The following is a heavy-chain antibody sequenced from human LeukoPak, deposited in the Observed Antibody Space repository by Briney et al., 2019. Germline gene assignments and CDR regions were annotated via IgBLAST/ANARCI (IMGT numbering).Heavy chain of an antibody. CDR1: GFSVSGYW. CDR2: IKQDGSEK. D-gene: IGHD6-13*01. J-gene: IGHJ4*02. CDR3: AREWQGGIAAAGTRIEGDY. V-gene: IGHV3-7*01. Sequence: LAGGSLRLSCAVSGFSVSGYWMTWVRQAPGKGLEWVANIKQDGSEKNYVDSVKGRFTISRDNAENPLFLQMNSLRVEDTAVYYCAREWQGGIAAAGTRIEGDYWGQGTLVAVS.